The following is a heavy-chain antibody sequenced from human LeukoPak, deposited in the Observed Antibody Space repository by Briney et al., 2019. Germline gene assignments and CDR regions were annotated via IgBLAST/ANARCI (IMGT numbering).Heavy chain of an antibody. Sequence: SETLSLTCTVSGGSISSYYWSWIRQPPGKGLEWIGYIYYSGSTNYNPSLKSRVTISVDTSKNQFSLKLSSVTAADTAVYYCARHRGYRELRDYYYGMDVWGQGTTVTVSS. J-gene: IGHJ6*02. CDR1: GGSISSYY. CDR2: IYYSGST. V-gene: IGHV4-59*08. D-gene: IGHD1-26*01. CDR3: ARHRGYRELRDYYYGMDV.